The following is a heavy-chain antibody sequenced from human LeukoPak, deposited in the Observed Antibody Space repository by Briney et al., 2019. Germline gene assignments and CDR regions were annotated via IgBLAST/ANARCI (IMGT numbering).Heavy chain of an antibody. J-gene: IGHJ4*02. D-gene: IGHD2-15*01. V-gene: IGHV3-33*01. CDR1: GFTFSSHG. Sequence: PGRSLRLSCAASGFTFSSHGMHWGRQAPGKGLEWVAGIWYDGSKRYYADSVKGRFTISRDDSKNTLYRQMNSLRDEDTASYYFWRDPASSFAYWGKGTLVTVS. CDR2: IWYDGSKR. CDR3: WRDPASSFAY.